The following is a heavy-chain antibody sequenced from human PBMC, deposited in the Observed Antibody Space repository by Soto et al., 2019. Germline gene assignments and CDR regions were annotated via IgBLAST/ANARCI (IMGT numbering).Heavy chain of an antibody. CDR1: GFTVSSNC. V-gene: IGHV3-66*01. CDR3: ARDNDDFWSGPGSPRCFDY. Sequence: GGSLRLSCAASGFTVSSNCMSWVRQAPGKGLEWVSVISSSSSTYYADSVKGRFTISRDNAKNSLYLQMNSLRAEDTAVYYCARDNDDFWSGPGSPRCFDYWGQGTLVTVSS. D-gene: IGHD3-3*01. J-gene: IGHJ4*02. CDR2: ISSSSST.